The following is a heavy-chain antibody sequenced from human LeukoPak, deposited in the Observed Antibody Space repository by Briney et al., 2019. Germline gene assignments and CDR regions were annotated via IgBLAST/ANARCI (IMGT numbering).Heavy chain of an antibody. CDR1: VGSISRYY. D-gene: IGHD3-22*01. CDR3: ARLDYYHFDY. CDR2: ISYSGST. V-gene: IGHV4-59*01. Sequence: PSETLSLTCTVSVGSISRYYWSWLRQPPGKGLEWIGYISYSGSTKYNPSLMSRVTISVDTSKNQFSLKLSSATAADTAVYYCARLDYYHFDYWGQGTVVTVSS. J-gene: IGHJ4*02.